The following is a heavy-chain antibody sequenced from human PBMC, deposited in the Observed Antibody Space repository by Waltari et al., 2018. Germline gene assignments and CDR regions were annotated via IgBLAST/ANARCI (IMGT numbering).Heavy chain of an antibody. D-gene: IGHD3-22*01. CDR1: VGSISSYY. Sequence: QVQLQESGPGLVKPSETLSLTCTVSVGSISSYYWSWIRQPPGKGLEWIGYIYYSGSTNYNPSLKSRVTISVDTSKNQFSLKLSSVTAADTAVYYCARGKSSSGPTPDYWGQGTLVTVSS. J-gene: IGHJ4*02. CDR2: IYYSGST. CDR3: ARGKSSSGPTPDY. V-gene: IGHV4-59*01.